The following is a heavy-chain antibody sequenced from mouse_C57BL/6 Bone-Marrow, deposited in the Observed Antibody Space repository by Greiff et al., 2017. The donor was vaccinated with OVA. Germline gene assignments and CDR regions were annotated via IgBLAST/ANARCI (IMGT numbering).Heavy chain of an antibody. V-gene: IGHV1-62-2*01. J-gene: IGHJ3*01. CDR3: ARHEEEARSYDYDIWFAY. Sequence: VQLQQSGAELVKPGASVKLSCKASGYTFTEYTIHWVKQRSGQGLEWIGWFYPGSGSIKYNEKFKDKATLTADKSSSTVYMELSRLTSEDSAVYCCARHEEEARSYDYDIWFAYWGQGTLVTVSA. CDR2: FYPGSGSI. D-gene: IGHD2-4*01. CDR1: GYTFTEYT.